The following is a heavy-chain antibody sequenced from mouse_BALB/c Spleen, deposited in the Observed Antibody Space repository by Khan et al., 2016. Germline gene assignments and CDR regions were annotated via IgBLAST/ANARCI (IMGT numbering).Heavy chain of an antibody. CDR3: NAIYYGDYTCFDY. CDR1: GFNITDYY. J-gene: IGHJ2*01. D-gene: IGHD2-13*01. CDR2: IDPEDGAT. V-gene: IGHV14-4*02. Sequence: VQLQQSGAELVRPGASVRLSCTASGFNITDYYIHWVKQRPEQGLEWIGWIDPEDGATDYAPKFQGKAIMPDDTSTHTAFLQLSMLTSEDTADYDCNAIYYGDYTCFDYWGQGTTLTVSS.